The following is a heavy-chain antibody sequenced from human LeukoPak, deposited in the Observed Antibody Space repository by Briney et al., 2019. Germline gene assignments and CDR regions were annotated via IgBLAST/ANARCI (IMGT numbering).Heavy chain of an antibody. CDR1: GFTFSSYS. V-gene: IGHV3-21*01. Sequence: GGSLRLSCAASGFTFSSYSVNWVRQAPGKGLEWVSSISSSSSYIYYADSVKGRFTISRDNAKNSLYLQINSLRAEDIGVYYRARDYYDSSGYSHDAFDIWGQGTMVTVSS. CDR2: ISSSSSYI. J-gene: IGHJ3*02. D-gene: IGHD3-22*01. CDR3: ARDYYDSSGYSHDAFDI.